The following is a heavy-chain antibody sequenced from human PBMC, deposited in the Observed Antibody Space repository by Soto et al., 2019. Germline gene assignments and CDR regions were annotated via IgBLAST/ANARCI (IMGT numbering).Heavy chain of an antibody. V-gene: IGHV1-2*04. J-gene: IGHJ6*02. Sequence: ASVKVSCKASGYTFTGYYMHWVRQAPGQGLEWMGWINPNSGGTNYAQKFQGWVTMIRDTSISTAYMELSRLRSDDTAVYYCARDLRVVTGTTRGSYYYYGMDVWGQGTTVTVSS. CDR3: ARDLRVVTGTTRGSYYYYGMDV. D-gene: IGHD1-7*01. CDR2: INPNSGGT. CDR1: GYTFTGYY.